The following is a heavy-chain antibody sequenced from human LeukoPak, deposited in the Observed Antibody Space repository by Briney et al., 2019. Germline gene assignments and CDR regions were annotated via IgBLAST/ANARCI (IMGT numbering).Heavy chain of an antibody. CDR1: GFIFRNYW. CDR2: ISYHARDQ. J-gene: IGHJ4*02. CDR3: AAQPCSGGVCYLDY. D-gene: IGHD2-8*02. V-gene: IGHV3-30*03. Sequence: GGSLRLSCAASGFIFRNYWMHWVRQAPGKGLEWVTVISYHARDQFYADSVKGRFTVSRDSSKNTLYLQMNSLRAEDSAVYYCAAQPCSGGVCYLDYWGQGTLVTVSS.